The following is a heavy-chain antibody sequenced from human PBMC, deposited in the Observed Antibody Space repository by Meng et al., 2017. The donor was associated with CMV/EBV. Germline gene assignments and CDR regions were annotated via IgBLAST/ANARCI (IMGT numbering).Heavy chain of an antibody. CDR2: IYPGDSDT. CDR3: ARHGGIYSGYDNNWFDP. V-gene: IGHV5-51*07. J-gene: IGHJ5*02. D-gene: IGHD5-12*01. CDR1: GYSFTSYW. Sequence: GESLMISCKGSGYSFTSYWIGWVHQTPGKGLEWMGIIYPGDSDTRYSPSFQGQVTIPADKPISTAYLQWSSLKASDTAMYYCARHGGIYSGYDNNWFDPWGQGTLVTVSS.